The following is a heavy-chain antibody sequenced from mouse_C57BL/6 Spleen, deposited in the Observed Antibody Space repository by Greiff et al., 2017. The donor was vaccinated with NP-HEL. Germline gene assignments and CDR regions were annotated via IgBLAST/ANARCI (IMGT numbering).Heavy chain of an antibody. Sequence: EVQLQQSGPELVKPGASVKMSCKASGYTFTDYNMHWVKQSHGKSLEWIGYINPNNGGTSYNQKFKGKATLPVNKSSSTAYMELRSLTSEDSAVYYCARFYYSNPSYWYFDVWGTGTTVTISS. CDR1: GYTFTDYN. CDR2: INPNNGGT. CDR3: ARFYYSNPSYWYFDV. J-gene: IGHJ1*03. V-gene: IGHV1-22*01. D-gene: IGHD2-5*01.